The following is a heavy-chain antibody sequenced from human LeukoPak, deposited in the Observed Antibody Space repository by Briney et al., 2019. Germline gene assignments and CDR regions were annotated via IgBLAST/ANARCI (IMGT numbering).Heavy chain of an antibody. V-gene: IGHV3-74*01. CDR1: GFTFSTYW. D-gene: IGHD5-18*01. CDR3: ARHLSGVTGYTYGRGIDY. Sequence: GGSLRLSCAASGFTFSTYWMHWVRQAPGQGMVWVSRSDHDGINTYYADSVKGRFTISRDNAKKSLYLQMNSLRAAAMAVYYCARHLSGVTGYTYGRGIDYWGQGTLVTVSS. CDR2: SDHDGINT. J-gene: IGHJ4*02.